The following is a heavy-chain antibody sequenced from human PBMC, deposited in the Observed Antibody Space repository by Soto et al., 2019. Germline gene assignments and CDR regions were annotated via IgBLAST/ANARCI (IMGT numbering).Heavy chain of an antibody. CDR1: GFTFSNYA. CDR3: AKAYFVWSSEQPYYFDY. D-gene: IGHD3-16*01. Sequence: EVQLVDSGGGLVQPGGSLRLSCAASGFTFSNYAMTWVRQGPGKGLEWVSGISGSGGRSYYADSVKGRFTISRDNSKSTLYLQSNSQRAEDPAVYYCAKAYFVWSSEQPYYFDYWGQGTLVTVSS. CDR2: ISGSGGRS. V-gene: IGHV3-23*04. J-gene: IGHJ4*02.